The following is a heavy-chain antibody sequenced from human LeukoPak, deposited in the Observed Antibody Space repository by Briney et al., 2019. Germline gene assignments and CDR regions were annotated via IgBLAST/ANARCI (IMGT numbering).Heavy chain of an antibody. CDR3: ARASRDITIFGVVMADYYYYYMDV. J-gene: IGHJ6*03. CDR2: INWNGGST. V-gene: IGHV3-20*04. D-gene: IGHD3-3*01. Sequence: GSLRLSCAASGFTFSSYSMNWVRQAPGKGLEWVSGINWNGGSTGYADSVKGRFTISRDNAKNSLYLQMNSLRAEDTALYYCARASRDITIFGVVMADYYYYYMDVWGKGTTVTVSS. CDR1: GFTFSSYS.